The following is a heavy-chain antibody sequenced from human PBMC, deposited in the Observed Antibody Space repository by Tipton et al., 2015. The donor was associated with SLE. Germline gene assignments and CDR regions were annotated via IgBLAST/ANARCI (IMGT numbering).Heavy chain of an antibody. Sequence: SLRLSCAASGFTFSDYYMSWIRQAPGKGLEWVSYISSSSSYTNYADSVKGRFTISRDNAKNSLYLQMNSLRAEDTAVYYCARSGLYQPLDYWGQGTLVTVSS. CDR2: ISSSSSYT. V-gene: IGHV3-11*06. CDR1: GFTFSDYY. D-gene: IGHD2-2*01. J-gene: IGHJ4*02. CDR3: ARSGLYQPLDY.